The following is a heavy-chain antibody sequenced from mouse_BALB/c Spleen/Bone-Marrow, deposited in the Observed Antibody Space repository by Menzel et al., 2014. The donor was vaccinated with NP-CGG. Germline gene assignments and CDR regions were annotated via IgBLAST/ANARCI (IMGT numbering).Heavy chain of an antibody. CDR3: ARCEYYAMDY. Sequence: EVNLVESGAELVKPGASVKLSCTASGFNIKDTYMHWVKQRPEQGLEWIGRIDPANGNTKYDPKFQGKATITADTSSNTAYLQRSSLTSEDTAVYYCARCEYYAMDYWGQGTSVTVSS. CDR2: IDPANGNT. J-gene: IGHJ4*01. V-gene: IGHV14-3*02. CDR1: GFNIKDTY.